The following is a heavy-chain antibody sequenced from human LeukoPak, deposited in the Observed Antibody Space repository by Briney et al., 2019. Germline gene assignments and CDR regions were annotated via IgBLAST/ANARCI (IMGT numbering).Heavy chain of an antibody. CDR1: TGSMPTYY. V-gene: IGHV4-59*08. CDR3: ARLVYDTSDYYYFDH. J-gene: IGHJ4*02. Sequence: PSETLSLTCTVSTGSMPTYYWSWIRQPPGKGLEWIGFIWNSGITNYNPSLKSRITISADTSKNQFSLKLSSVTAADTAVYYCARLVYDTSDYYYFDHWGQGTLVTVSS. CDR2: IWNSGIT. D-gene: IGHD3-22*01.